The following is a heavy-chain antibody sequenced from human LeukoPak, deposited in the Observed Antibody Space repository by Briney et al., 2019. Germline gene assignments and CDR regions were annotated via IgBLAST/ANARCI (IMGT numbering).Heavy chain of an antibody. Sequence: PGGSLRLSCAASGFTFSTYAVHWVRQAPGKGLEFVSAISSDGGSTYYANSVRGRFTISRDNSKNTLYLQMCSLRPEDMAVYYCARAAHSSGYPPVDYWGQGTLAPSPQ. CDR3: ARAAHSSGYPPVDY. J-gene: IGHJ4*02. CDR2: ISSDGGST. CDR1: GFTFSTYA. D-gene: IGHD3-22*01. V-gene: IGHV3-64*01.